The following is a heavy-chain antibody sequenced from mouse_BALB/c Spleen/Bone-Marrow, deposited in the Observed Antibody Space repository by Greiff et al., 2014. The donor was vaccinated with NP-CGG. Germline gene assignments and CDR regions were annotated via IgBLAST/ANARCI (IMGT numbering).Heavy chain of an antibody. D-gene: IGHD2-1*01. J-gene: IGHJ4*01. CDR1: GFNIKDTY. CDR3: AIYYGNYDSMDY. CDR2: IDPANGST. Sequence: VQLQQSGAELVKPGASVKLSCTTSGFNIKDTYMHWVKQSHEQGLEWIGRIDPANGSTKYDPKFQGKATITADTSSNTAYLQHSSRTSEDTAVYYCAIYYGNYDSMDYWGQGTSVTVSS. V-gene: IGHV14-3*02.